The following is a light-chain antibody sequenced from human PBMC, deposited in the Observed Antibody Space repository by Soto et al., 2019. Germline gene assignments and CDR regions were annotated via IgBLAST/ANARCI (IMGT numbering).Light chain of an antibody. CDR3: MQGRESLT. V-gene: IGKV2-28*01. CDR2: LGS. CDR1: QSLLHSNGYNY. J-gene: IGKJ5*01. Sequence: IVMTQSPLSLPVTPGEPASISCRSSQSLLHSNGYNYLDWYLQKPGQSPQLLIYLGSNRASGVPDRFSGSGSGTNFTLKINRVEAEDVGIYYCMQGRESLTFGQGTRLEIK.